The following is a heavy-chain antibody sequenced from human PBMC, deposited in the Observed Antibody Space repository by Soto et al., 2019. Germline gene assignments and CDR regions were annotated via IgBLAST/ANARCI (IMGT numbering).Heavy chain of an antibody. D-gene: IGHD5-12*01. CDR1: GFTFSTYS. CDR3: TRDQGAGYDY. V-gene: IGHV3-21*01. J-gene: IGHJ4*02. Sequence: EVQLVESGGNLVQPGGSLRLSCAASGFTFSTYSMNWVRQAPGKGLEWVSSISGSSSYIYYADSLNGRFTISRDNAKNSVFLQMNSLRAEDTAVYYCTRDQGAGYDYWGQGTLVTVSS. CDR2: ISGSSSYI.